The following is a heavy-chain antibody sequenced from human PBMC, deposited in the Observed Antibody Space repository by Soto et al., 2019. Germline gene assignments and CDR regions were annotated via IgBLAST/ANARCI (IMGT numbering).Heavy chain of an antibody. CDR3: ARGRELELRRYYYYIDV. D-gene: IGHD1-7*01. CDR1: GYTFTGYY. J-gene: IGHJ6*03. Sequence: QVQLVQSGAEVKKPGASVKVSCKASGYTFTGYYMHWVRQAPGQGLEWMGWINPNSGGTNYAQKFQGWVTMTRDTSISTAYRELSRLRSDDTAVYYCARGRELELRRYYYYIDVWGKGTTVTVSS. CDR2: INPNSGGT. V-gene: IGHV1-2*04.